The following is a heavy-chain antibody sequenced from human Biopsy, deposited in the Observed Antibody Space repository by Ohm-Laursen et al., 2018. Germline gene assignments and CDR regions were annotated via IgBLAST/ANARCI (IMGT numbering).Heavy chain of an antibody. CDR3: ARNVCLEMTDHSGVTTYSRYFAMDA. Sequence: GSLRLSCAASGFTFTDYDISWVRHVPGQGLEWLALISPSSTTIYYADSVRGRFFISRDDAKNSVSLEMSSLRADDTALYFCARNVCLEMTDHSGVTTYSRYFAMDAWGRGTTVTVSS. V-gene: IGHV3-11*01. J-gene: IGHJ6*02. D-gene: IGHD1-1*01. CDR1: GFTFTDYD. CDR2: ISPSSTTI.